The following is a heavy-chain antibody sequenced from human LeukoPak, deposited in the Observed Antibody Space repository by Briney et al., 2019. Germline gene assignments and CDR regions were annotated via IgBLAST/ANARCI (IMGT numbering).Heavy chain of an antibody. D-gene: IGHD3-10*01. CDR1: GDSIRTYY. CDR2: IHYTGST. Sequence: SETLSLTCSVSGDSIRTYYWSWIRQPPGKGLECIGYIHYTGSTNYNPSLKSRVTISVDTSKSQFSLKLSSVTAADTAIYYCARGGYYGSGNDFRFDPWGQGTLVTVSS. CDR3: ARGGYYGSGNDFRFDP. J-gene: IGHJ5*02. V-gene: IGHV4-59*01.